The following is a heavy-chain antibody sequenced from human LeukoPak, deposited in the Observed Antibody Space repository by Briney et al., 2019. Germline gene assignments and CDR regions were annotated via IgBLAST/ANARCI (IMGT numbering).Heavy chain of an antibody. D-gene: IGHD3-10*01. CDR1: GGSISSYY. CDR2: INHSGST. J-gene: IGHJ4*02. CDR3: ARDYYGSGSSFDY. V-gene: IGHV4-34*01. Sequence: PSETLSLTCTVSGGSISSYYWSWIRQPPGKGLEWIGEINHSGSTNYNPSLKSRVTISVDTSKNQFSLRLSSVTAADTAVYYCARDYYGSGSSFDYWGQGTLVTVSS.